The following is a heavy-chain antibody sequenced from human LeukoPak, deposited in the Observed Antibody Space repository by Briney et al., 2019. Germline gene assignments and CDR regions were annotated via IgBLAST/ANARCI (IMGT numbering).Heavy chain of an antibody. CDR1: GFTFSSYA. D-gene: IGHD2-2*01. CDR2: ISGSGGST. Sequence: GGSLRLSCAASGFTFSSYAMSWVRQAPGKGLEWVSAISGSGGSTHYADSVKGRFTISRDNSKNTLYLQMNSLRAEDTAVYYCAKSGYCSSTSCYGDFDYWGQGTLVTVSS. CDR3: AKSGYCSSTSCYGDFDY. J-gene: IGHJ4*02. V-gene: IGHV3-23*01.